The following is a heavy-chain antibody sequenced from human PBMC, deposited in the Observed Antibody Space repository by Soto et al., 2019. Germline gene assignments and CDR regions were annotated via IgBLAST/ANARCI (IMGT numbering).Heavy chain of an antibody. V-gene: IGHV1-8*01. J-gene: IGHJ6*02. Sequence: ASVKVSCKASGYTFTSYDINWVRQATGQGLEWMGWMNPNSGNTCYAQKFQGRVTMTRNTSISTAYMELSSLRSEDTAVYYCARSWRDNPWPPFLYYGMDVWGQGTTVTVYS. CDR2: MNPNSGNT. CDR1: GYTFTSYD. D-gene: IGHD3-3*01. CDR3: ARSWRDNPWPPFLYYGMDV.